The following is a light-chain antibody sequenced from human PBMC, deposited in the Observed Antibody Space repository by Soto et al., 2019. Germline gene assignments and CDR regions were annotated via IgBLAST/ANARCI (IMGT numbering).Light chain of an antibody. CDR1: SSDVGGYNY. CDR2: DVS. Sequence: QSALTQPRSVSGSPGQSVTISCTGTSSDVGGYNYVSWYQQHPGKAPKLMIYDVSKRPSGVPDRFSGSKSGNTASLTISGLKAEDEADYYCCSYAGSYTHVFGTGTKLTV. J-gene: IGLJ1*01. V-gene: IGLV2-11*01. CDR3: CSYAGSYTHV.